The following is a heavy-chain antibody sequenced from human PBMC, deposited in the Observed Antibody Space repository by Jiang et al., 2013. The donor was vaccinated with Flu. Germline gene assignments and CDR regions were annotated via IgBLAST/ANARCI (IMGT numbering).Heavy chain of an antibody. V-gene: IGHV4-30-2*04. D-gene: IGHD5/OR15-5a*01. CDR3: ARGRDIVSRGGFDL. CDR2: GIT. J-gene: IGHJ4*02. Sequence: GITYYSPSLKSRVTMSVDTSKKQFSLRLSYVVAADTAIYYCARGRDIVSRGGFDLWGQGTLVTVAS.